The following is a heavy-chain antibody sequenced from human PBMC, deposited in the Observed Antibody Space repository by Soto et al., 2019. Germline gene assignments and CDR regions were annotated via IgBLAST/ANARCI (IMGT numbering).Heavy chain of an antibody. D-gene: IGHD6-19*01. CDR2: ASYDGSYK. Sequence: QVQLVESGGGVVQPGRSLRLSCAASGFTFSSFGMHWVRQAPGKGLEWVAVASYDGSYKYYADSVKGRFTISRDNSKYTLYLQMNSLRAEDTAVYYCAKQRSVLAVTPHSDYWGQGTLVTVSS. J-gene: IGHJ4*02. V-gene: IGHV3-30*18. CDR3: AKQRSVLAVTPHSDY. CDR1: GFTFSSFG.